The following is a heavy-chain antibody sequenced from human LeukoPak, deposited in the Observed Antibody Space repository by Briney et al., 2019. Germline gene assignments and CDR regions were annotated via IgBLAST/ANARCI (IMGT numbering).Heavy chain of an antibody. V-gene: IGHV4-39*07. J-gene: IGHJ4*02. Sequence: KPSETLSLTCTVSGGSISSSSYYWGWIRQPPGKGLEWIGSFYYSGSTYYNPSLKSRVTISVDTSKNQFSLRLSSVTAADTAVYYCARDGWELTFFDYWGQGTLVTVSS. D-gene: IGHD1-26*01. CDR1: GGSISSSSYY. CDR2: FYYSGST. CDR3: ARDGWELTFFDY.